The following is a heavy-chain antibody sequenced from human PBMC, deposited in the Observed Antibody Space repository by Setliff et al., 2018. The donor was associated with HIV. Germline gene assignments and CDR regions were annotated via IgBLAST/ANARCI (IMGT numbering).Heavy chain of an antibody. V-gene: IGHV4-59*08. CDR1: GGSISSYY. CDR2: INYSGTT. CDR3: ARRRPPPSGFYSKYYMDV. Sequence: SATLSLTCTVSGGSISSYYWNRIRQPPGKRLVWIGHINYSGTTNYKPSLKSRITISLDTSKNQNSLRLSPVTAADTAVYYCARRRPPPSGFYSKYYMDVWGKGTTVTVSS. J-gene: IGHJ6*03. D-gene: IGHD3-3*01.